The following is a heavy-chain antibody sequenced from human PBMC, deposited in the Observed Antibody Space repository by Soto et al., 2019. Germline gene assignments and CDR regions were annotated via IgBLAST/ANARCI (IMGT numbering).Heavy chain of an antibody. CDR3: ARVNSYASGTYFDY. J-gene: IGHJ4*02. D-gene: IGHD3-10*01. CDR1: GDSFTDYY. V-gene: IGHV1-2*04. CDR2: INPNSGGT. Sequence: GASVKVSCEACGDSFTDYYIHWVRHAPGQGLEWMGWINPNSGGTNYAQKFQAWVTMTRDTSISTAYMELSRLRSDDAAVYYCARVNSYASGTYFDYWGQGTLVTVSS.